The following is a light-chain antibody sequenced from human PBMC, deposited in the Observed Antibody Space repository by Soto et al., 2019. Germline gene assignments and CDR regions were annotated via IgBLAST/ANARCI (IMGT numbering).Light chain of an antibody. V-gene: IGKV3-20*01. CDR1: QSVSSSY. Sequence: EIVLTQSPGTRSLSPGERATLSCRASQSVSSSYLAWYQQKPGQAPRLLIYGASSRATGIPDRFSVSGSGTDFTLTISRLEPEDFAVYYCQQYGSSLFTFGPGTKVDIK. CDR3: QQYGSSLFT. CDR2: GAS. J-gene: IGKJ3*01.